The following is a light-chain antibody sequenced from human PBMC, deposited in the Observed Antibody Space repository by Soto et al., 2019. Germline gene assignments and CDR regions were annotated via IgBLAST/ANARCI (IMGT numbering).Light chain of an antibody. CDR1: RTVIRNN. V-gene: IGKV3-20*01. CDR2: GAS. J-gene: IGKJ4*01. Sequence: EIVLTQSPDTLSLSPGERATLSCRASRTVIRNNLAWHQQKPGQTPRLLVYGASNRATGIPDRFSGSGSGTDFTLTISRLEPEDFAVYYCQQYGSSPLLTFGGGTKVDIK. CDR3: QQYGSSPLLT.